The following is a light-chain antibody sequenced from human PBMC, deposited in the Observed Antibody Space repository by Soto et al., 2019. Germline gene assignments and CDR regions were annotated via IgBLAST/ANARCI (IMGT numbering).Light chain of an antibody. CDR2: VAS. Sequence: DIQMTQSPSSLSASVGDRVTITCRASQTIGTYLNWYQQTPGQAPKLLIYVASSLQSGLPSRFSGRGSVTDFTLTISTLQPEDFATYDCQQSFTTPFNFGPGTKVDSK. CDR3: QQSFTTPFN. V-gene: IGKV1-39*01. CDR1: QTIGTY. J-gene: IGKJ3*01.